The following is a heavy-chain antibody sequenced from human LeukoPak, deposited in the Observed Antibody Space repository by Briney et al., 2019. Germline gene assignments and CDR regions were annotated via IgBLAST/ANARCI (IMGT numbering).Heavy chain of an antibody. Sequence: SETLSLTCAVYGGSFSGYYWSWIRQPPGKGLEWIGEINHSGSTNYNPSLKSRVTISVDTSKNQFSLKLSSVTAADTAVYYCVFGSDAFDIWAKGQWSPSLQ. V-gene: IGHV4-34*01. CDR3: VFGSDAFDI. CDR1: GGSFSGYY. D-gene: IGHD3-10*01. CDR2: INHSGST. J-gene: IGHJ3*02.